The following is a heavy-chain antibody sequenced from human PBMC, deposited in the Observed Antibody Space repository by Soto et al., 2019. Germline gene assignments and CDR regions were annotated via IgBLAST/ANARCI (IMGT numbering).Heavy chain of an antibody. D-gene: IGHD5-18*01. CDR1: GYTFTSYG. CDR3: ARDRGYSYGLVGMDV. J-gene: IGHJ6*02. V-gene: IGHV1-18*01. Sequence: ASVKVSCKASGYTFTSYGISWVRQAPGQGLEWMGWISAYNGNTNYAQKLQGRVTMTTDTSTSTAYMELRGLRSDDTAVYYCARDRGYSYGLVGMDVWGQGTPVTVSS. CDR2: ISAYNGNT.